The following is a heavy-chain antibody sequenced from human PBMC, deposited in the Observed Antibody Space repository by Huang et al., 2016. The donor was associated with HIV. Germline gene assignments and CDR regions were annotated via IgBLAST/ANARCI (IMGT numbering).Heavy chain of an antibody. D-gene: IGHD6-6*01. CDR2: MSPIFGTA. Sequence: QVQLVQSGAEVKKPGSSVKVSCKASGGTFSTYAISWVRQAPGQGLEWMGGMSPIFGTANYAQKFQGTVTITADEFTRTAYMELSSRRSEDTALDYCARGRTRSSLYDSYYGLDVWGQGTTVTVSS. CDR3: ARGRTRSSLYDSYYGLDV. V-gene: IGHV1-69*01. CDR1: GGTFSTYA. J-gene: IGHJ6*02.